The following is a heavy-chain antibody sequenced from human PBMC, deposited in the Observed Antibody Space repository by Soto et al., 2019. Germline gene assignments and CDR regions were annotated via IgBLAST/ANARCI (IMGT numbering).Heavy chain of an antibody. CDR3: ARVTVTDYYYFYMDV. J-gene: IGHJ6*03. CDR1: GFTCISYN. Sequence: PGGLLRLSCEASGFTCISYNMNWVRQAPGKGLEWVSSISSSSSYIYYADSLKGRFTISRDNAKNSLYLQMSSLRAEDTAVYYCARVTVTDYYYFYMDVWGKGTTVTVSS. D-gene: IGHD4-17*01. CDR2: ISSSSSYI. V-gene: IGHV3-21*01.